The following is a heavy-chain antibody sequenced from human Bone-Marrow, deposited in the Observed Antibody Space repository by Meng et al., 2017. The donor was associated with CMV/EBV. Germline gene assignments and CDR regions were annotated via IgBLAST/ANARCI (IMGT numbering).Heavy chain of an antibody. D-gene: IGHD2-2*02. J-gene: IGHJ6*02. Sequence: GESLKISCATSEFTFTFSNYRMHWVRQAPGKGLEWVSSISSSSSYIYYADSVKGRFTLSRDNAKNSLYLQMNSLRAEDTAVYYCASLVVVPAAIPYYYGMDVRGQGTTVTVSS. CDR2: ISSSSSYI. V-gene: IGHV3-21*01. CDR3: ASLVVVPAAIPYYYGMDV. CDR1: EFTFTFSNYR.